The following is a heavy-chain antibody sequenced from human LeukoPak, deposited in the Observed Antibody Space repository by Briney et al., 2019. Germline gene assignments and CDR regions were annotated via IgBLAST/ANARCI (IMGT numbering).Heavy chain of an antibody. D-gene: IGHD4-17*01. CDR3: ARAPHGDYFDY. V-gene: IGHV3-13*01. Sequence: PGGSLRLSCAASGFTFSSYDMHWVRQVTGKGLEWVSGIGTAGDAYYPGSVKGRFTISRENAKNSLYLRMNSLRAGDTAVYYCARAPHGDYFDYWGQGALVTVSS. J-gene: IGHJ4*02. CDR2: IGTAGDA. CDR1: GFTFSSYD.